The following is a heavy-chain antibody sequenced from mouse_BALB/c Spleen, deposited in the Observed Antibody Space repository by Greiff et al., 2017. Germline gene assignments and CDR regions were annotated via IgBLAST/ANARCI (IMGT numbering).Heavy chain of an antibody. V-gene: IGHV5-9-3*01. D-gene: IGHD4-1*01. CDR3: ARHEVGRGYFDV. CDR2: ISSGGSYT. J-gene: IGHJ1*01. Sequence: EVKVVESGGGLVKPGGSLKLSCAASGFTFSSYAMSWVRQTPEKRLEWVATISSGGSYTYYPDSVKGRFTISRDNAKNTLYLQMSSLRSEDTAMYYCARHEVGRGYFDVWGAGTTVTVSS. CDR1: GFTFSSYA.